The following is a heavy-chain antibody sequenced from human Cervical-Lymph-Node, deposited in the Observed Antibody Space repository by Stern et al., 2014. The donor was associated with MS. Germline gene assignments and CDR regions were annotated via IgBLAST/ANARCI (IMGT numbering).Heavy chain of an antibody. CDR2: IVPVFGTV. V-gene: IGHV1-69*06. J-gene: IGHJ6*02. D-gene: IGHD3-10*01. CDR1: GGDFDTFA. CDR3: AREISSLALDV. Sequence: QVQLVQSGAEVKKPGSSVKVSCKASGGDFDTFAISWVRQAPGQGLEWMGGIVPVFGTVEYAKKFQGRVEITAEMSTSTSYMEVTNLRSEDTAVYYCAREISSLALDVWGQGTTVTVS.